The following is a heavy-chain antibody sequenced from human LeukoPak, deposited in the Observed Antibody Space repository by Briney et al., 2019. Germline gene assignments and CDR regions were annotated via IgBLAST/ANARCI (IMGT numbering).Heavy chain of an antibody. V-gene: IGHV1-8*01. CDR2: MNPSGGQT. D-gene: IGHD6-19*01. CDR3: TRRSVAGTFEY. Sequence: ASVKVSCKASGYTFTSCDINWVRQATGQGPEWMGWMNPSGGQTNYAQSLQGRVTMTRNTSTSTAYMDLSSLRSEDTAVYYCTRRSVAGTFEYWGQGTLVTVSS. CDR1: GYTFTSCD. J-gene: IGHJ4*02.